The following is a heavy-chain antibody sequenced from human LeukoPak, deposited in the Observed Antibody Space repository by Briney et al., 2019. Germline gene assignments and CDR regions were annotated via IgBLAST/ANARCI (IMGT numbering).Heavy chain of an antibody. D-gene: IGHD4-17*01. J-gene: IGHJ3*02. CDR1: GGSISSSSYY. Sequence: SETLSLTCTVSGGSISSSSYYWGWIRQPPGKGLEWIGSIYYSGSTYYNPSLKSRVTISVDTSKNQFSLKLSSVTAADTAVYYCAREPTVTSRDAFDIWGQGTMVTVSS. CDR2: IYYSGST. V-gene: IGHV4-39*07. CDR3: AREPTVTSRDAFDI.